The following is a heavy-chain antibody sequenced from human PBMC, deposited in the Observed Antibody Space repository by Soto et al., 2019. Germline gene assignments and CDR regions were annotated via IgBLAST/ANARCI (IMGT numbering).Heavy chain of an antibody. Sequence: PSETLSLTCTVPGGSVSSDTHYWSWIRQPPGKRREWIGFIYSSWTTNYNPSLNSRVTMSVDTSKNQVSLKLRSVIVADTAVYHCARFVRSCSGTTCYTRADVWGQGTTVTVSS. CDR3: ARFVRSCSGTTCYTRADV. D-gene: IGHD2-2*02. J-gene: IGHJ6*02. CDR2: IYSSWTT. V-gene: IGHV4-61*01. CDR1: GGSVSSDTHY.